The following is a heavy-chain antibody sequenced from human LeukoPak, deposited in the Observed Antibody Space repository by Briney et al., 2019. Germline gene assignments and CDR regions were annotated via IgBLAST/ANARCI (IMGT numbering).Heavy chain of an antibody. Sequence: GASVKVSCKASGYTFTSYDINWVRQATGQGLEWMGWMNPNNGNTGYAQKFQGRVTITRNTSISTAYMELSSLRSEDTAVYYCARDRSLGRDAFDIWGQGTMVTVSS. CDR3: ARDRSLGRDAFDI. CDR1: GYTFTSYD. D-gene: IGHD3-16*02. CDR2: MNPNNGNT. V-gene: IGHV1-8*03. J-gene: IGHJ3*02.